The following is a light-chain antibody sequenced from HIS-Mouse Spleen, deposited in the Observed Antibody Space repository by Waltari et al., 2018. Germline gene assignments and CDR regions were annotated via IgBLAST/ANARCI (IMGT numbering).Light chain of an antibody. J-gene: IGLJ2*01. CDR3: QSADSSGTYSVV. CDR1: ALPTQY. CDR2: KDS. Sequence: SYELTQPPSVSVSPGQTARITCSGDALPTQYSYWYQQKPGQAPVLVIYKDSERPSGIPERFSGSSSGTTVTLTISGVQAGDEADYYCQSADSSGTYSVVFGGGTKLTVL. V-gene: IGLV3-25*03.